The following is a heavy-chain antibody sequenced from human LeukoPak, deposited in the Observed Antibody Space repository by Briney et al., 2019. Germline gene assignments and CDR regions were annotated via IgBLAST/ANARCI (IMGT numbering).Heavy chain of an antibody. V-gene: IGHV3-30-3*01. CDR1: GFTFSSYA. Sequence: GRSLRLSCAASGFTFSSYAMHWVRQAPGKGLEWVAVISYDGSNKYYADSVKGRFTISRDNSKNTLYLQMNSLRAEDTAVYYCARPFSGSYYEGFDYWGQGTLVTVSS. D-gene: IGHD1-26*01. J-gene: IGHJ4*02. CDR3: ARPFSGSYYEGFDY. CDR2: ISYDGSNK.